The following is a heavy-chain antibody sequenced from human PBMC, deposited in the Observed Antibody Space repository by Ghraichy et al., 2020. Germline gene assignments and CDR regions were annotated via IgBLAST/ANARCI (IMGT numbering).Heavy chain of an antibody. J-gene: IGHJ4*02. CDR3: SSGRGPGTVFSDY. CDR2: IWNDGTYK. D-gene: IGHD1-1*01. V-gene: IGHV3-33*03. Sequence: GGSLRLSCAASGFTFSTYGMNWVRQAPGKGLEWVAVIWNDGTYKNYADSVKGRFTISRDNSKNTLYLQMTSLRAEDTAVYYCSSGRGPGTVFSDYWGQGTLVTVSS. CDR1: GFTFSTYG.